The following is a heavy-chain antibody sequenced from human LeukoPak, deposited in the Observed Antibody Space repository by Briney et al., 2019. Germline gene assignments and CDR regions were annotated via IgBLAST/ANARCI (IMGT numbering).Heavy chain of an antibody. CDR1: GFTFSSYS. CDR2: ISSSSTI. Sequence: GGSLRLSCAASGFTFSSYSMNWVRQAPGKGLEWVSYISSSSTIYYADSVKGRFTISRDNAKNSLYLQMNSLRDEDTAVYYCARDCSSTSCYEPRYWGQGTLVTVSS. J-gene: IGHJ4*02. CDR3: ARDCSSTSCYEPRY. V-gene: IGHV3-48*02. D-gene: IGHD2-2*01.